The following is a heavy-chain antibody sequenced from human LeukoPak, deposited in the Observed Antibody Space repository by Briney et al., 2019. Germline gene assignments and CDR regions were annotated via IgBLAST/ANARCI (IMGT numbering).Heavy chain of an antibody. Sequence: GGSLRLSCVVSGFTFSTYWMSWVRQAPGKGLEWVANIKQDGSEKYYVDSVKGRFTISRDNAKNSLYLQMNSLRAEDTAVYYCARSEENYYDSSGYCIFDYWGQGTLVTVSS. V-gene: IGHV3-7*01. D-gene: IGHD3-22*01. CDR2: IKQDGSEK. J-gene: IGHJ4*02. CDR3: ARSEENYYDSSGYCIFDY. CDR1: GFTFSTYW.